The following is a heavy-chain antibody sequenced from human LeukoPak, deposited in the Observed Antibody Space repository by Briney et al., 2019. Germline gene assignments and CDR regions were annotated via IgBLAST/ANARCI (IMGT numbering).Heavy chain of an antibody. CDR1: GGTFSSYA. CDR2: IIPIFGTA. D-gene: IGHD6-6*01. V-gene: IGHV1-69*13. CDR3: ARDSGGGIAARRRSDAFDI. Sequence: ASVKVSCKASGGTFSSYAISWVRQAPGQGLEWMGGIIPIFGTANYAQKFQGRVTITADESTSTAYMELSSLRSEDTAVYYCARDSGGGIAARRRSDAFDIWGQGTMVTVSS. J-gene: IGHJ3*02.